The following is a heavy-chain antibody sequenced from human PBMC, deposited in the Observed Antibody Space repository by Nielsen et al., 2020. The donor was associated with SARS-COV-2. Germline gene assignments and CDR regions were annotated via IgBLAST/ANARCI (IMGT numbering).Heavy chain of an antibody. V-gene: IGHV3-30*02. CDR3: AKDLGGYCSGGSCYRDYYYYGMDV. CDR1: GFTFSSYG. J-gene: IGHJ6*02. Sequence: GESLKIPCAAFGFTFSSYGMHWVRQDPGKGLEWVAFIRYDGSNKYYADSVKGRFTISRDNSKNTLYLQMNSLRAEDTAVYYCAKDLGGYCSGGSCYRDYYYYGMDVWGQGTTVTVSS. D-gene: IGHD2-15*01. CDR2: IRYDGSNK.